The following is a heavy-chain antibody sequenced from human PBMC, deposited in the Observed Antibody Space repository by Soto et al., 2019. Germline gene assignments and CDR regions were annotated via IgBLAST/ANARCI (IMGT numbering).Heavy chain of an antibody. CDR3: ARGWFCPDV. Sequence: EVQLVESGGGLVQPGGSLRLSCAASGFTLSGRSMHWVRQAPGKGLVWVSGIDNAGTDSTYADSVKGRFTSSRDNAKNMLYLQMNSRRVEDTAVYYCARGWFCPDVWCKGTAVSVSS. J-gene: IGHJ6*04. V-gene: IGHV3-74*01. CDR1: GFTLSGRS. CDR2: IDNAGTDS. D-gene: IGHD3-10*01.